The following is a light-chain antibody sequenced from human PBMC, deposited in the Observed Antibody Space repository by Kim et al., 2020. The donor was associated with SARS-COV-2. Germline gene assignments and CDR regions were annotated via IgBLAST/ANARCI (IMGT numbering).Light chain of an antibody. CDR1: SSNIGAGYD. Sequence: QSVLTQPPSESGAPGQRVTISCTGSSSNIGAGYDVHWYQQLPGTAPGLLIYANSNRPSGVPDRFSGSMSGTSASLAITGLQAEDEADYYCQSYDGSLSGYVFGTGTKVTVL. V-gene: IGLV1-40*01. CDR3: QSYDGSLSGYV. CDR2: ANS. J-gene: IGLJ1*01.